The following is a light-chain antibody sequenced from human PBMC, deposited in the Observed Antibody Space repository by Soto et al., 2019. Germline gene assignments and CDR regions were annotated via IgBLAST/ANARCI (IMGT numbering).Light chain of an antibody. CDR1: QSVSSSY. V-gene: IGKV3-20*01. J-gene: IGKJ1*01. CDR3: QQYGSSQWT. Sequence: EIVLTQSPGTLSLSPGERATLSCRASQSVSSSYLAWDQQIPGQAPRLLIYDASSRATGIPDRFSGSGSGTDFTLTISRLEPEDFAVYYCQQYGSSQWTFGQGTKVDI. CDR2: DAS.